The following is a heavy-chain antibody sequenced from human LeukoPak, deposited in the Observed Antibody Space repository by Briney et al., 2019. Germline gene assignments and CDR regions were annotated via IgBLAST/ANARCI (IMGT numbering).Heavy chain of an antibody. CDR1: GGSISSGSYY. J-gene: IGHJ5*02. Sequence: SQTLSLTCTVSGGSISSGSYYWSWIRQPPGKGLEWIGYIYYSGGTNYNPSLKSRVTISVDTSKNQFSLKLTSVTAADTAVYFCARGGYYGSGNDFRFDPWGQGTLVTVSS. D-gene: IGHD3-10*01. CDR3: ARGGYYGSGNDFRFDP. V-gene: IGHV4-61*01. CDR2: IYYSGGT.